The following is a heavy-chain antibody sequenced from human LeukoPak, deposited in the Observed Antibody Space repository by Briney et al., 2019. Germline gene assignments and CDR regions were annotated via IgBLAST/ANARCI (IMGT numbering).Heavy chain of an antibody. CDR3: AKGRSTIFGVIIISPDFDY. Sequence: GGPLRLSCAASGFTFSSYAMSWVRQAPGKGLEWVSVISGSGGSAYYADSVKGRFTTSRDNSKNTLHLQMNSLRAEDTAVYYCAKGRSTIFGVIIISPDFDYWGQGTLVTVSS. CDR2: ISGSGGSA. J-gene: IGHJ4*02. CDR1: GFTFSSYA. D-gene: IGHD3-3*01. V-gene: IGHV3-23*01.